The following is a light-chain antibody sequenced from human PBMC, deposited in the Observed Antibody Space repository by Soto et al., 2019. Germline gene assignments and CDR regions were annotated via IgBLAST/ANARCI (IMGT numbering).Light chain of an antibody. Sequence: DIVLTQSPATLSLSPGDRATLSCRASQSVGTSLAWYKQQPGQAPRLLIHDAAYRASGIPERFSGSGSGTAFRLSISSLEPDDFAVYYCQHRSSWPRSFGRGTKVEV. CDR2: DAA. CDR1: QSVGTS. J-gene: IGKJ1*01. CDR3: QHRSSWPRS. V-gene: IGKV3-11*01.